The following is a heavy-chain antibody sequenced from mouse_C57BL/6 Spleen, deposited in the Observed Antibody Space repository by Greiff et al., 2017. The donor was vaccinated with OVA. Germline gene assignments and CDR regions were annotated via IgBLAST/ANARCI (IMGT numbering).Heavy chain of an antibody. Sequence: QVQLQQSGAELARPGASVKLSCKASGYTFTSYGISWVKQRTGQGLEWIGEIYPRSGNTYYNEKFKGKATLTADKSSSTAYMELRSLTSEDSAVYFCARPGITTVVATGYFDYWGQGTTLTVSS. V-gene: IGHV1-81*01. CDR3: ARPGITTVVATGYFDY. D-gene: IGHD1-1*01. CDR1: GYTFTSYG. CDR2: IYPRSGNT. J-gene: IGHJ2*01.